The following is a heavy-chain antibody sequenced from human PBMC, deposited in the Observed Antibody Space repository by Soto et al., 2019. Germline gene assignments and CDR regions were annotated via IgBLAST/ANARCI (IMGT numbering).Heavy chain of an antibody. Sequence: QVQLVESGGGVVQPGRSLRLSCAASGFTFSSYGMHWVRQAPGKGLEWVAVISYDGSNKYYADSVKGRFTISRDNSKNPLYLQMNSLRAEDTAVYYCAKDVVLQLWPLDGMDVWGQGTTVTVSS. CDR1: GFTFSSYG. CDR3: AKDVVLQLWPLDGMDV. D-gene: IGHD5-18*01. V-gene: IGHV3-30*18. CDR2: ISYDGSNK. J-gene: IGHJ6*02.